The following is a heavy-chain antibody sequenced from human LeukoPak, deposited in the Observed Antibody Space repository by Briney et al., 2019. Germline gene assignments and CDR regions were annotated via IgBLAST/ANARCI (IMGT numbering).Heavy chain of an antibody. CDR1: GFTFSGSA. Sequence: PGGSLRLSCAASGFTFSGSAMHWVRQASGKGLEWVGRIRSKANSYATTYAASVKGRFTISRDDSKNTAYLQMNSLKTEDTAVYYCTRLGGATIFDYWGQGTLVTVSS. CDR2: IRSKANSYAT. V-gene: IGHV3-73*01. CDR3: TRLGGATIFDY. D-gene: IGHD3-16*01. J-gene: IGHJ4*02.